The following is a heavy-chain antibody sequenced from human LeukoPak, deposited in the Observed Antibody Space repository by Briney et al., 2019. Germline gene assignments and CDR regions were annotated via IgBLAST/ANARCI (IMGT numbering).Heavy chain of an antibody. Sequence: GGSLRLSCAASGFTFSSYAMSWVRQAPGKGLEWVSYISSSGSTIYYADSVKGRFTISRDNAKNSLYLQMNSLRAEDTAVYYCARVSRAASFDYWGQGTLVTVSS. CDR3: ARVSRAASFDY. CDR2: ISSSGSTI. V-gene: IGHV3-48*04. D-gene: IGHD2-15*01. J-gene: IGHJ4*02. CDR1: GFTFSSYA.